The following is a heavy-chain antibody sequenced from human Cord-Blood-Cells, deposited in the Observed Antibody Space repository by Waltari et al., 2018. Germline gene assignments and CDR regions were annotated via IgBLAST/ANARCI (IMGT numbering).Heavy chain of an antibody. D-gene: IGHD6-6*01. CDR1: GGYISSSSYY. CDR3: ARKLNSSSSLYYFDY. J-gene: IGHJ4*02. V-gene: IGHV4-39*01. CDR2: IYYRGVT. Sequence: QLQLQESGPGLVKPSETLLLTCTVSGGYISSSSYYCGWIRQPPGKGLEWIGGIYYRGVTYSNPYLKSLVTISVDTAKNQFSLKLSSVTAADTAVYYCARKLNSSSSLYYFDYWGQGTLVTVSS.